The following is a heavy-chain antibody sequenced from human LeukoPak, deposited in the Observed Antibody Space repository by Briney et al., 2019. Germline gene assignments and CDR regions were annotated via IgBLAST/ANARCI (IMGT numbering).Heavy chain of an antibody. CDR3: ARDLDDGDSGNRLDP. CDR2: ISSSSSYI. J-gene: IGHJ5*02. CDR1: GFTFSSYS. V-gene: IGHV3-21*01. D-gene: IGHD4-17*01. Sequence: GGSLRLSCAASGFTFSSYSMNWVRQAPGKGLEWVSSISSSSSYIYYADSVKGRFTISRDNAKNSLYLQMNSLRAEDTAVYYCARDLDDGDSGNRLDPWVQGTLVIVSS.